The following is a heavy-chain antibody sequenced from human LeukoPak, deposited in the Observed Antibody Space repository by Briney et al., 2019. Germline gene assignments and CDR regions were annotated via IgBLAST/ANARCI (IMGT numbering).Heavy chain of an antibody. J-gene: IGHJ5*02. Sequence: GGSLRLYCAASGFTFSSYAMSWVRQAPGKGLEWVSAISGSGGSTYYADSVKGRFTISRDNSKNTLYLQMNSLRAEDTAVYYCAKVSMVRGLNWFDPWGQGTLVTVSS. V-gene: IGHV3-23*01. D-gene: IGHD3-10*01. CDR3: AKVSMVRGLNWFDP. CDR1: GFTFSSYA. CDR2: ISGSGGST.